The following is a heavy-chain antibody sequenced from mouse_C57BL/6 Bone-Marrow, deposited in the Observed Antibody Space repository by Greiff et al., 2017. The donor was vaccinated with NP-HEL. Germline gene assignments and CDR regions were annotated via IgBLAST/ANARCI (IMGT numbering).Heavy chain of an antibody. CDR3: ARWGAYYTFAY. J-gene: IGHJ3*01. CDR1: GYTFTSYG. V-gene: IGHV1-81*01. CDR2: IYPRRGNT. Sequence: VQLQQSGAELARPGASVKLSCKASGYTFTSYGISWVKQRTGQGLEWIGEIYPRRGNTYYNEKFKGKATLTADKSSSTAYMELRSLTSEDSAVYFCARWGAYYTFAYWGQGTLVTVSA. D-gene: IGHD2-12*01.